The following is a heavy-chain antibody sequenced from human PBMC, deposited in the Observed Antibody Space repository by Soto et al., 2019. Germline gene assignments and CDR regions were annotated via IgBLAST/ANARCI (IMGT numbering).Heavy chain of an antibody. D-gene: IGHD4-4*01. Sequence: PSETLSLTCTVSGGSISSSNSYWGWIRQPPGMGLEWIGSMYYSGSTYHNPSLKSRVTISVDTSKIQFSLKLSSVTAADTAVYYCVRGLTTITYNWGQRTLVTVSS. CDR2: MYYSGST. CDR3: VRGLTTITYN. V-gene: IGHV4-39*01. J-gene: IGHJ4*02. CDR1: GGSISSSNSY.